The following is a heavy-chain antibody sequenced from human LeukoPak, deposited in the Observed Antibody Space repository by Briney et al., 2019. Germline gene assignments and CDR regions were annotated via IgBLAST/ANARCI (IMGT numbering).Heavy chain of an antibody. Sequence: GESLQISCEGSGYTFTKYWIGWVRQMPRKGLEWMGIIHPGDSHTWYSPSFQGQVTISADKSISMAYLQWSSLKASDTAMYFCARQPGMTAKSWYFDLWGRGTLVTVSS. CDR1: GYTFTKYW. J-gene: IGHJ2*01. D-gene: IGHD2-2*01. CDR3: ARQPGMTAKSWYFDL. V-gene: IGHV5-51*01. CDR2: IHPGDSHT.